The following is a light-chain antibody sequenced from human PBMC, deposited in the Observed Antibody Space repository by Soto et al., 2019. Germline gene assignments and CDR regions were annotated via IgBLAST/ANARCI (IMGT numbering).Light chain of an antibody. CDR1: SSNIGSNT. Sequence: QSVLTQPPSASGTPGQRVTISCSGSSSNIGSNTVNWYQQLPGTAPKLLIYFNNQRPSGVPDRFSGSKSGTSDSLAISGVQSEDEADYYCAAWDYRLKGVVFGGGTKLTVL. CDR2: FNN. J-gene: IGLJ2*01. V-gene: IGLV1-44*01. CDR3: AAWDYRLKGVV.